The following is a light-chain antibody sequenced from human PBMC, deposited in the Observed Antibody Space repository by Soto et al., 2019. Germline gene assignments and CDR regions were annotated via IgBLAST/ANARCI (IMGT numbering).Light chain of an antibody. CDR3: QKYNTWLWT. CDR2: GAS. Sequence: EVVMTQSPATLSVSPGERVTLSCRASQSINAHLAWYQQKPGQAPRLLIHGASTRATGIPARFSGSGFGTEFILTISSLQSEDCAVYYCQKYNTWLWTFGQGTKVEIQ. V-gene: IGKV3-15*01. CDR1: QSINAH. J-gene: IGKJ1*01.